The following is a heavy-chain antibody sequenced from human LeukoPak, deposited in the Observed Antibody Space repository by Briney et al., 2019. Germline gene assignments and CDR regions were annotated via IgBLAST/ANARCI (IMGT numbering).Heavy chain of an antibody. CDR3: AKGHDSSGYPPNFAC. V-gene: IGHV3-9*01. Sequence: GGSLRLSCAASGFTFDDYAMHWVRQAPGKGLEWVSGISWNSGNIGYADSVKGRFTVSRDNAKNSLYLQMNSLRAEDTALYYCAKGHDSSGYPPNFACWGQGTLVTVSS. J-gene: IGHJ4*02. CDR2: ISWNSGNI. D-gene: IGHD3-22*01. CDR1: GFTFDDYA.